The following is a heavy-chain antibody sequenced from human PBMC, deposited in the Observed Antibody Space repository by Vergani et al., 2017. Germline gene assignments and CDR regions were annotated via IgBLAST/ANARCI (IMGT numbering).Heavy chain of an antibody. Sequence: QITLKESGPTLVKPTQTLTLTCTFSGFSLSTSGVGVGWLRQPPGKALEWLALIYWDDDKRYSPSLKSRLTITKDTSKTQVVLTMTNMDPVDTATYYCAHSRIAARGRRYNWFDPWGQGTLVTVSS. J-gene: IGHJ5*02. D-gene: IGHD6-6*01. CDR2: IYWDDDK. CDR1: GFSLSTSGVG. CDR3: AHSRIAARGRRYNWFDP. V-gene: IGHV2-5*02.